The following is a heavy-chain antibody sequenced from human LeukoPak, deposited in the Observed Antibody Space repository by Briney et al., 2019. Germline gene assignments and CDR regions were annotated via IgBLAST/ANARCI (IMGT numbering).Heavy chain of an antibody. CDR2: ISYDGSNK. CDR1: GFTFSSYG. V-gene: IGHV3-30*18. CDR3: AKEGIARCFDY. D-gene: IGHD6-13*01. Sequence: GRSLRLSWAASGFTFSSYGMHWVRQAPGKGLEWVAVISYDGSNKYYADSVKGRFTISRDNSKNTLYLQMNSLRAEDTAVYYCAKEGIARCFDYWGQGTLVTVSS. J-gene: IGHJ4*02.